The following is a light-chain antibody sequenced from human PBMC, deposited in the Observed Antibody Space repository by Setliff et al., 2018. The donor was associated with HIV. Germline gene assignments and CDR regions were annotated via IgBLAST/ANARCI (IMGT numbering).Light chain of an antibody. Sequence: QSALTQPRSVSGSPGQSVTISCTGTASDIGNYKYVSWYQQHPEKAPKLILYDVSQRPSGVPDRFSVSKSGNTASLTISGLQAEDEGDYYCCSYAGTYTSLYVFGTGTKVTVL. CDR3: CSYAGTYTSLYV. J-gene: IGLJ1*01. V-gene: IGLV2-11*01. CDR1: ASDIGNYKY. CDR2: DVS.